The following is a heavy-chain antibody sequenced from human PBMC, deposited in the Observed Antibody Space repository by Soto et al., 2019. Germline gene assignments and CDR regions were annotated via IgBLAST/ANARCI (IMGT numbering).Heavy chain of an antibody. Sequence: QLQLQESVSGLVKPSQTLSLTCAVSGGSISCGGYSWSWIRQPPGKGLEWIGYIYHIGSTYYNPSLMRRVTISVDRSKNQFYLKLSSVTAADTAVYYCASGPPLGYCGQGTLVTVSS. CDR2: IYHIGST. CDR3: ASGPPLGY. J-gene: IGHJ4*02. CDR1: GGSISCGGYS. V-gene: IGHV4-30-2*01.